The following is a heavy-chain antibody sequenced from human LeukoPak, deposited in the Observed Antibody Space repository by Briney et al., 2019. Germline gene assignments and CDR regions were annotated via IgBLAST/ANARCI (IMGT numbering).Heavy chain of an antibody. V-gene: IGHV3-64D*09. D-gene: IGHD1-26*01. CDR1: GFTFSNYA. CDR2: ISSNGGST. Sequence: PGGSLRLSCSASGFTFSNYAMHWVRQAPGKGLEYVSAISSNGGSTYYADSVKGRFTISRDNSKNTLYLQMSSLRAEDTAVYYCVKVSSGSYSYYFDYRGQGTLVTVSS. J-gene: IGHJ4*02. CDR3: VKVSSGSYSYYFDY.